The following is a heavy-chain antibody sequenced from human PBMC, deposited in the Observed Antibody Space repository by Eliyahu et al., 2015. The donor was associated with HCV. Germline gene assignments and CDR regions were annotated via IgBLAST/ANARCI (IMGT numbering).Heavy chain of an antibody. CDR3: ARATPTPHSSGWYFDS. CDR1: GDSFSGYY. J-gene: IGHJ4*02. CDR2: IDQSGTT. Sequence: QAQLQQWGAGLLKPSETLSLTCAVYGDSFSGYYWTWIRQPPGKGLEWIGEIDQSGTTNYNPSLKSRVTISVDTSKNQFALKLNSVTAADTAMYFCARATPTPHSSGWYFDSWGQVTLVTVSS. V-gene: IGHV4-34*02. D-gene: IGHD6-19*01.